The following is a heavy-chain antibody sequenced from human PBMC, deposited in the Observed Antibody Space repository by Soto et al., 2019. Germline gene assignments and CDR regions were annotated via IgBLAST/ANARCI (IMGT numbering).Heavy chain of an antibody. J-gene: IGHJ4*02. CDR1: GYTFTSYD. D-gene: IGHD7-27*01. CDR3: AREATVLGNDY. CDR2: MNPNSGNT. V-gene: IGHV1-8*01. Sequence: QVQLVQSGAEVKKPGASVKVSCKASGYTFTSYDINWVRQATGQGLEWMGWMNPNSGNTGSAQKCQGRVTMTRTTSMSTAYMELSSLRSEDTAVYYGAREATVLGNDYGGQGTLVSVYS.